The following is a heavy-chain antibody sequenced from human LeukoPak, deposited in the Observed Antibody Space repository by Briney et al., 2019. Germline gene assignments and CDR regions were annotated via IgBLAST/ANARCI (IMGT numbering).Heavy chain of an antibody. J-gene: IGHJ4*02. CDR1: GGSISYYY. CDR2: LYPSGST. D-gene: IGHD4-17*01. CDR3: ARGTVTTLFDY. Sequence: SETLSLTCFVTGGSISYYYWSWIRQPAGKGLEWIGRLYPSGSTDYNPSLKSRVTMSVDTSKNQFSLKLRSVTAADTAVYYCARGTVTTLFDYWGQGTLVTVSS. V-gene: IGHV4-4*07.